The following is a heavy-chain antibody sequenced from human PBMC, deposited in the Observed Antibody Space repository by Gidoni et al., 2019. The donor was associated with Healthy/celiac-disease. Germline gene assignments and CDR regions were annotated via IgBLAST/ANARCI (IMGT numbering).Heavy chain of an antibody. D-gene: IGHD3-3*01. CDR3: AKDVSDFLSPFDY. Sequence: EVKLLESGGGLVQPGGSLRLSCAASGLTFRSYAMAGVRQAPGKGLQWVSAISGSGGTTKYADSVKGRFTISRDDSKNTLYLQMNSLRAKDTAVYYCAKDVSDFLSPFDYWGQGTLVTVSA. J-gene: IGHJ4*02. CDR2: ISGSGGTT. CDR1: GLTFRSYA. V-gene: IGHV3-23*01.